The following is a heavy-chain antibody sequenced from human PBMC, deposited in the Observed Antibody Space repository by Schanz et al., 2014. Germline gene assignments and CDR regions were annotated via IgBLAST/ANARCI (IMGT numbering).Heavy chain of an antibody. CDR1: GFTVNTNY. D-gene: IGHD5-12*01. V-gene: IGHV3-53*02. CDR3: ARDGGRDGYNLAFDV. Sequence: EVQLGEKGGGLIQPGGSLRLSCAVSGFTVNTNYMSWVRQAPGKGLDWISSMYINSGSTQYADSVKGRFIISRDSSKNTLFLQMNSLRAEDTAVYFCARDGGRDGYNLAFDVWGQGTLVTVSS. CDR2: MYINSGST. J-gene: IGHJ3*01.